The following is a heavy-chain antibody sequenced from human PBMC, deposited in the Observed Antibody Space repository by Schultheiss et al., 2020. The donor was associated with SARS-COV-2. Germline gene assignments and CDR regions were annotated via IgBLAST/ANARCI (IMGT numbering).Heavy chain of an antibody. CDR1: GFTFSDYG. J-gene: IGHJ4*02. Sequence: GGSLRLSCAASGFTFSDYGMHWVRQAPGKGLEWVAFIWYDGSVKKYADSVKGRFTISRDNCKNTLYVQMNSLRADDAAVYYCARERAMGLDYWGQGTLVTVSS. CDR3: ARERAMGLDY. CDR2: IWYDGSVK. V-gene: IGHV3-33*01. D-gene: IGHD5-18*01.